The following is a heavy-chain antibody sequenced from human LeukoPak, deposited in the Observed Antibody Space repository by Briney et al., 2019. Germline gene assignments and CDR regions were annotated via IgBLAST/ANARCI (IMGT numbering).Heavy chain of an antibody. CDR1: GFTFSSYA. CDR2: ISGSGGST. J-gene: IGHJ4*02. D-gene: IGHD1-1*01. V-gene: IGHV3-23*01. Sequence: GGSLRLSCAASGFTFSSYAMSWVRQAPGKGLEWVSEISGSGGSTYYADSVKGRFTISRDNSKNTLYLQMNSLRAEDTAVYYCARGGWNLRFDYWGQGTLVTVSS. CDR3: ARGGWNLRFDY.